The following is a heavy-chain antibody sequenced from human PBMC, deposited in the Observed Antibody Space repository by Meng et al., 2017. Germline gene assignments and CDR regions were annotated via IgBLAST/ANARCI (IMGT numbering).Heavy chain of an antibody. CDR1: GFSFSSYS. J-gene: IGHJ4*02. D-gene: IGHD3-16*01. CDR2: ISSSSSYI. Sequence: VRRVGSGGGVVQPGRSLGLACAASGFSFSSYSMNCVRQAPGKGVEGVSSISSSSSYIYYAVSVKGRFTISRDNAKNSLYLQMNSLRAEDTAVYYCASALGRTYWCQGTLVTVSS. CDR3: ASALGRTY. V-gene: IGHV3-21*01.